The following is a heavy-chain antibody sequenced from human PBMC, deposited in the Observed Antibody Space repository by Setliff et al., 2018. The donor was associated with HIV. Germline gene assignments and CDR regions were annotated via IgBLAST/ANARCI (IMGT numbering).Heavy chain of an antibody. CDR3: ARYDGYKVSFDN. CDR1: GGSLSDHY. V-gene: IGHV4-34*01. Sequence: TLSLTCGVYGGSLSDHYWNWIRQPPGKGLEWIAETNHSGSTNYNPSLKSRATISVDTSQNQLSLKLSSVTAADTAMYYCARYDGYKVSFDNWGPGTLVTVSS. J-gene: IGHJ4*02. D-gene: IGHD5-18*01. CDR2: TNHSGST.